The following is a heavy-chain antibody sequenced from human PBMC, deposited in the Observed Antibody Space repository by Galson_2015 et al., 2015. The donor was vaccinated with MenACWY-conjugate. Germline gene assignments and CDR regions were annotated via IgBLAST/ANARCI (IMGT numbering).Heavy chain of an antibody. CDR1: GFTFGDYA. D-gene: IGHD1-26*01. J-gene: IGHJ4*02. CDR2: IRSKAYGGTT. V-gene: IGHV3-49*03. Sequence: SLRLSCAASGFTFGDYAMSWFRQAPGKGLEWVGFIRSKAYGGTTEYAASVRGRFTISRDDSKSIAYLQMNSLKTEDTAVYYRTRVSGSYYRGNDYWGQGTLVTVSS. CDR3: TRVSGSYYRGNDY.